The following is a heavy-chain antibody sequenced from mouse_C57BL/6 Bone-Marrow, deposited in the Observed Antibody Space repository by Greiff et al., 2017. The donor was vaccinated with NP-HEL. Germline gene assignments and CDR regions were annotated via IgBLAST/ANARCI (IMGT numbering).Heavy chain of an antibody. J-gene: IGHJ2*01. CDR1: GYTFTDYN. CDR2: INPNNGGT. V-gene: IGHV1-18*01. CDR3: ARSPYYFDY. Sequence: EVQLQQSGPELVKPGASVKIPCKASGYTFTDYNMDWVKQSHGKSLEWIGDINPNNGGTIYNQKFKGKATLTVDTSSSTVYLALRSQTSEDIAVYYCARSPYYFDYWGQGTTLTVSS.